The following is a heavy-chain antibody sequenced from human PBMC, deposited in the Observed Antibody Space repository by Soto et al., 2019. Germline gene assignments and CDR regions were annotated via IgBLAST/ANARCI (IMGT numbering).Heavy chain of an antibody. CDR2: ISAYNGNT. D-gene: IGHD4-17*01. Sequence: QVQLVQSGAEVKRPGASVKVSCKASGYTFTSYGISWVRQAPGQGLEWMGWISAYNGNTNYAQKLQGRVTMTTDTSTSTAYMELRSLRSDDTAVYYCARGRGYYGDYSGRAFDIWGQGTMVTVSS. CDR1: GYTFTSYG. CDR3: ARGRGYYGDYSGRAFDI. V-gene: IGHV1-18*01. J-gene: IGHJ3*02.